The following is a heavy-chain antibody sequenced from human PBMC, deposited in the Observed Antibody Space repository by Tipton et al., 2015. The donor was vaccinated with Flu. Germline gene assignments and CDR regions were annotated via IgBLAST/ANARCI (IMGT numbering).Heavy chain of an antibody. V-gene: IGHV4-39*01. D-gene: IGHD4-11*01. J-gene: IGHJ5*02. CDR3: ARRDYSNYVSDPKNWFDP. CDR1: GGSISSSSDY. Sequence: LRLSCNVSGGSISSSSDYWGWIRQPPGKGLEWIGTIYYSGSTYYNPSHRSRVTISVDTSKNQFSLRLSSVTAADTAVYYCARRDYSNYVSDPKNWFDPWGQGTLVTVSS. CDR2: IYYSGST.